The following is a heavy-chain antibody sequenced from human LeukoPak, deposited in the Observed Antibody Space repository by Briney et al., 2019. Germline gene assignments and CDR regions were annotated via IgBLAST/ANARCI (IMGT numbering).Heavy chain of an antibody. CDR3: AKDHYWSIDY. D-gene: IGHD3-3*01. Sequence: AGGSLRLSCAASGFTFDDYAMHWVRHAPGQGLVWVSRIKGDGISTNYADSVKGRFTISRDIAKNTLYLQMNSLRAEDTGVYYCAKDHYWSIDYWGRGTLVTVSS. V-gene: IGHV3-74*01. J-gene: IGHJ4*02. CDR1: GFTFDDYA. CDR2: IKGDGIST.